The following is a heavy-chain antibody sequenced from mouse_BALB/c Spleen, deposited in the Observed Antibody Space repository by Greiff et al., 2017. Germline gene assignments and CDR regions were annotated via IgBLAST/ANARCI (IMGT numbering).Heavy chain of an antibody. CDR3: SLYDGYYVPWFAY. CDR1: GFNIKDTY. D-gene: IGHD2-3*01. V-gene: IGHV14-3*02. Sequence: EVQGVESGAELVKPGASVKLSCTASGFNIKDTYMHWVKQRPEQGLEWIGRIDPANGNTKYDPKFQGKATITADTSSNTAYLQLSSLTSEDTAVYYCSLYDGYYVPWFAYWGQGTLVTVSA. CDR2: IDPANGNT. J-gene: IGHJ3*01.